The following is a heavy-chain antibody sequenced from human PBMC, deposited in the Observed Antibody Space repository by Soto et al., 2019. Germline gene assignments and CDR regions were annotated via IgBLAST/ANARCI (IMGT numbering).Heavy chain of an antibody. Sequence: ASVKVSCTVSGYTLTELSMHWVRQAPGKGLEWMGGFDPEDGETIYAQKFQGRVTMTEDTSTDTAYMELSSLRSEDTAVYYCANAVVVVAATETDEWGQGNLVTVYS. CDR2: FDPEDGET. CDR3: ANAVVVVAATETDE. V-gene: IGHV1-24*01. J-gene: IGHJ4*02. CDR1: GYTLTELS. D-gene: IGHD2-15*01.